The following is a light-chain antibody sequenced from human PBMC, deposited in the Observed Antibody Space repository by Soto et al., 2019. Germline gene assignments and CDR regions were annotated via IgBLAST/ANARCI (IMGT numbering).Light chain of an antibody. CDR2: GAS. CDR3: QQYNNWPTWT. CDR1: QSVRSS. J-gene: IGKJ1*01. V-gene: IGKV3-15*01. Sequence: EIRMTLSAAAVSVTPRERATLSCRASQSVRSSLAWYQQKPGQAPRLLIYGASTRATGIPARFSGSGSGTEFTLTISSLQSEDFALYYCQQYNNWPTWTFGQGTKVDI.